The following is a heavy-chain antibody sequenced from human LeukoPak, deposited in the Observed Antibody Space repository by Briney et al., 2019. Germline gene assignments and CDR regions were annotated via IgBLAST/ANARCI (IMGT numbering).Heavy chain of an antibody. CDR3: ARDSIGPGIVAPYYYMDV. CDR1: GGTFSSYA. J-gene: IGHJ6*03. D-gene: IGHD1-14*01. Sequence: SVKVSCKASGGTFSSYAISWVRQAPGQGLEWMGGIIPIFGTANYAQKFRGRVTITTDESTSTAYMELSSLRSEDTAVYYCARDSIGPGIVAPYYYMDVWGQGTLVTVSS. V-gene: IGHV1-69*05. CDR2: IIPIFGTA.